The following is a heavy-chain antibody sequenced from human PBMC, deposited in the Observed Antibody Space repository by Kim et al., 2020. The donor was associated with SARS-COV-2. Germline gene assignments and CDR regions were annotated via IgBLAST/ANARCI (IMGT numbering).Heavy chain of an antibody. CDR2: IYYSGST. D-gene: IGHD3-22*01. V-gene: IGHV4-59*01. Sequence: SETLSLTCTVSGGSISSYYWSWIRQPPGKGLEWIGYIYYSGSTNYNPSLKSRVTISVDTSKNQFSLKLSSVTAADTAVYYCARYHDSSGYYYDWYFDLWGRGTLVTVSS. J-gene: IGHJ2*01. CDR3: ARYHDSSGYYYDWYFDL. CDR1: GGSISSYY.